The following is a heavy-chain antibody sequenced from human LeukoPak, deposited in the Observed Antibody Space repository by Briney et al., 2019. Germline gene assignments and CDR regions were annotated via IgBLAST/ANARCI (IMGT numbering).Heavy chain of an antibody. J-gene: IGHJ6*02. Sequence: PSETLALTCTVSGGSNSRYYWNWIRQPPGKGLEWIGYIYYSGSTNYNPSLKSRVTISLDTSKNQFSLNLSSVTAADTAVYYCAGGVVIIPDVWGQGTTVTVSS. CDR2: IYYSGST. D-gene: IGHD3-3*01. V-gene: IGHV4-59*03. CDR3: AGGVVIIPDV. CDR1: GGSNSRYY.